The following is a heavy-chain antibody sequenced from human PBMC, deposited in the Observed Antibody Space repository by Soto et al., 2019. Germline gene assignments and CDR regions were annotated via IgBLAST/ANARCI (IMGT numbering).Heavy chain of an antibody. CDR1: GGSISSSNW. CDR3: ARDVEKRDTSTVLRSRAFDI. Sequence: PSETLSLTCAVSGGSISSSNWWSWVRQPPGKGLEWIGEIYHSGSTNYNPSLKSRVTISVDKSKNQFSLKLSSVTAADTAVYYCARDVEKRDTSTVLRSRAFDIWGQGTMVTVSS. V-gene: IGHV4-4*02. D-gene: IGHD3-3*01. CDR2: IYHSGST. J-gene: IGHJ3*02.